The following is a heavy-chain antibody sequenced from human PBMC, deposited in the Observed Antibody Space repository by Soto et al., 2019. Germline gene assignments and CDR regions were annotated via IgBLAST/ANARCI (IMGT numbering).Heavy chain of an antibody. V-gene: IGHV4-59*12. Sequence: SETLSLTCTVSGGSISSYYWSWIRQPPGKGLEWIGYIYYSGSTNYNPSLKSRVTISVDTSKNQFSLKLSSVTAADTAVYYCAGEPSGDPNPWFDPWGQGTLVTVSS. CDR2: IYYSGST. CDR3: AGEPSGDPNPWFDP. CDR1: GGSISSYY. D-gene: IGHD2-21*02. J-gene: IGHJ5*02.